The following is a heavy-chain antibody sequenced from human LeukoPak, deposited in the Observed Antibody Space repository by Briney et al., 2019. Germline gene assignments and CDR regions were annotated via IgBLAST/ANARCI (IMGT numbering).Heavy chain of an antibody. V-gene: IGHV3-20*04. D-gene: IGHD1-26*01. CDR2: INSNGHYI. CDR3: AKDSVAGATHYFDH. Sequence: GGSLRLSCAASGFTFDEFALTWVRHVSGKGLEWVSGINSNGHYIAYTDSVKGRFTISRDNANNSLFLQMQSLRAEDTAVYYCAKDSVAGATHYFDHWGQGTLVAVSS. CDR1: GFTFDEFA. J-gene: IGHJ4*02.